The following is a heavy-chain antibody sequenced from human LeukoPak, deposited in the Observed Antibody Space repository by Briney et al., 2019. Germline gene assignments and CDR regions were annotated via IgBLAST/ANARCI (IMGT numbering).Heavy chain of an antibody. V-gene: IGHV4-34*01. CDR3: ARAKVAAAAKGGLNWFDP. D-gene: IGHD6-13*01. CDR1: GGSFSGYY. J-gene: IGHJ5*02. CDR2: INHSGST. Sequence: SETLSLTCAVYGGSFSGYYWSWIRQPPGKGLEWIGEINHSGSTNYNPSLKSRVTISVDTSKNQFSLKLSSVTAADTAVYYCARAKVAAAAKGGLNWFDPWGQGTLATVSS.